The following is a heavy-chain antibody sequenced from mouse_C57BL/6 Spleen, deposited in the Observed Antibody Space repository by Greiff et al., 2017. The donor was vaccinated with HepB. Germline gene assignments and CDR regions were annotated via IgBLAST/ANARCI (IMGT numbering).Heavy chain of an antibody. Sequence: EVQLQQSGAELVRPGASVKLSCTASGFNIKDYYMHWVKQRPEQGLEWIGRIDPEDGDTEYAPKFQGKATMTADTSSNTAYLQLSSLTSEDTAVYYCSSYYYSSRGGAYWGQGTLVTVSA. CDR1: GFNIKDYY. J-gene: IGHJ3*01. CDR2: IDPEDGDT. CDR3: SSYYYSSRGGAY. V-gene: IGHV14-1*01. D-gene: IGHD1-1*01.